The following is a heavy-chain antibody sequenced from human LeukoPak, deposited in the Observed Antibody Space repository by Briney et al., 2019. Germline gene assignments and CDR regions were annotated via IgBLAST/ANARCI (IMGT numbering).Heavy chain of an antibody. CDR1: GYAFTSHG. V-gene: IGHV1-18*01. CDR3: ARDEGGPVNY. J-gene: IGHJ4*02. D-gene: IGHD3-16*01. CDR2: ISSNNGNT. Sequence: GASVKVSCKASGYAFTSHGISWVRQAPGRGLEWMGWISSNNGNTKYAQKFQDRVTMTTETSTSTAYMELRSLRSDDTAVYYCARDEGGPVNYWGQGTLVTVSS.